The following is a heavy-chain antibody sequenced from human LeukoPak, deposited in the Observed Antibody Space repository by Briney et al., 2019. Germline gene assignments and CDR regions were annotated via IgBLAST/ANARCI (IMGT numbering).Heavy chain of an antibody. CDR3: ASQSGRGYFDY. CDR1: GGSFSGYY. CDR2: IYYSGST. Sequence: PSETLSLTCAVYGGSFSGYYWAWIRQPPGKGLEWIGSIYYSGSTYYNPSPKSRVTISVDTSKNQFSLKLSSVTAADTAVYYCASQSGRGYFDYWGQGTLVTVSS. J-gene: IGHJ4*02. D-gene: IGHD1-26*01. V-gene: IGHV4-39*01.